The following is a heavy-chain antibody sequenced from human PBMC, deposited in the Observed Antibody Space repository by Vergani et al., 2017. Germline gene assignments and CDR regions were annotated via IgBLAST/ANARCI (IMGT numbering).Heavy chain of an antibody. CDR3: TSEPYDYVWGSYRQADY. V-gene: IGHV3-49*04. D-gene: IGHD3-16*02. Sequence: EVQLVESGGGLVQPGRSLRLSCTASGFTFGDYAMSWVRQAPGKGLEWVGFIRSKAYGGTTEYAASVKGRFTISRDDSKSIAYLQMNSLKTEDTAVYYFTSEPYDYVWGSYRQADYWGQGTLVTVSS. J-gene: IGHJ4*02. CDR2: IRSKAYGGTT. CDR1: GFTFGDYA.